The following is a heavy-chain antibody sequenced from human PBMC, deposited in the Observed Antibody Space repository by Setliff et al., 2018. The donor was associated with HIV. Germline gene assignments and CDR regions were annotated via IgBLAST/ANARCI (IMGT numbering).Heavy chain of an antibody. Sequence: GASVKVSCKASGYTFTSYYVHWVRQAPGQGLEWMGILNPSGDSTAYAQKFQGRVTRTRDTSTSTVYMELSRLRSDDTAVYYCARDRFYPYGRSGSCDYWGQGTTVTVSS. D-gene: IGHD1-26*01. CDR2: LNPSGDST. V-gene: IGHV1-46*01. J-gene: IGHJ4*03. CDR1: GYTFTSYY. CDR3: ARDRFYPYGRSGSCDY.